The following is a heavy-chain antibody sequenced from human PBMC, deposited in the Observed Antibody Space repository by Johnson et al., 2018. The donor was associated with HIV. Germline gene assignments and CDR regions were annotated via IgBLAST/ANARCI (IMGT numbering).Heavy chain of an antibody. CDR2: IFTVGDV. D-gene: IGHD5-18*01. CDR1: GITVSSNY. Sequence: VQLVESGGGLAQPGGSLRLSCAASGITVSSNYMSWVRQAPGKGLEWVSVIFTVGDVYYADSVKGRFTISRDNSKNFLYLQMNSLRPEDTAVYYCARDGRDLVTRGSLDVWGQGTVVTVSS. J-gene: IGHJ3*01. CDR3: ARDGRDLVTRGSLDV. V-gene: IGHV3-66*02.